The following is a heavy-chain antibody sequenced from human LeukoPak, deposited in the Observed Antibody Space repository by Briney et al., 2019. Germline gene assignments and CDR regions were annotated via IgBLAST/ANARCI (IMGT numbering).Heavy chain of an antibody. CDR2: INPNSGGT. J-gene: IGHJ4*02. V-gene: IGHV1-2*02. CDR1: GYTFTGYY. Sequence: ASVKVSCKASGYTFTGYYMHWVRQAPGQGLEWMGWINPNSGGTNYAQKFQGKVTMTRDTSISTAYMELSRLRSDDTAVYYCARDVQQLAPFDYWGQGTLVTVSS. CDR3: ARDVQQLAPFDY. D-gene: IGHD6-13*01.